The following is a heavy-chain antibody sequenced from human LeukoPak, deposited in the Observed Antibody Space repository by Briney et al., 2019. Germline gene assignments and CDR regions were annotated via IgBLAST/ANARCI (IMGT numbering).Heavy chain of an antibody. Sequence: PSETLSLTCTVSGGSISSGSYYWSWIRQPAGKGLEWIGRIHASGSTNYNPSLKSRVTISTDTSKNQFSLKLTSVTAADTAVYYCAGDVRDGYNLFDYWGQGTLVTVSS. V-gene: IGHV4-61*02. CDR2: IHASGST. CDR1: GGSISSGSYY. D-gene: IGHD5-24*01. CDR3: AGDVRDGYNLFDY. J-gene: IGHJ4*02.